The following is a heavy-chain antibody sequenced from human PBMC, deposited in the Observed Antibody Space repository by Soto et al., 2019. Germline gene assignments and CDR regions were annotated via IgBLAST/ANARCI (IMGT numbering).Heavy chain of an antibody. D-gene: IGHD1-26*01. CDR3: TTDPPVGSGSYYYYYYGMDV. J-gene: IGHJ6*02. CDR1: GFTFSNAW. V-gene: IGHV3-15*01. CDR2: IKSKTDGGTT. Sequence: GGSLRLSCAASGFTFSNAWMSWVHQAPGKGLEWVGRIKSKTDGGTTDYAAPVKGRFTISRDDSKNTLYLQMNSLKTEDTAVYYCTTDPPVGSGSYYYYYYGMDVWGQGTTVTVSS.